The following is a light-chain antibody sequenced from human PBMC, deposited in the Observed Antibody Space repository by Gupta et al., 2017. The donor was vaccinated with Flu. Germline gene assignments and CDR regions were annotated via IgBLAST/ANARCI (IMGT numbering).Light chain of an antibody. V-gene: IGLV3-25*03. CDR3: QSGDSSSNYWV. Sequence: GQTARITCSGDVFGSKYVHWYQQKPGQAPILMIYSDSMRPSGIPERFCGSNSGTTATLTIIGVQAEDGADYYCQSGDSSSNYWVFGGGTKLTVL. CDR2: SDS. CDR1: VFGSKY. J-gene: IGLJ3*02.